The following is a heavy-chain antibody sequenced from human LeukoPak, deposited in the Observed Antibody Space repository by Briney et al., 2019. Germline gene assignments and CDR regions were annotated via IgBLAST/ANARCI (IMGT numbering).Heavy chain of an antibody. V-gene: IGHV3-11*01. Sequence: GGSLRLSCAASGFTFSDYYMSWIRQAPGKGLEWVSYLSGSGNTIYYADSVKGRFTISRDNAKNSLYLQMNNLGAEDTAVYLCASRYCSGGSCHFDYWGQGTLVTVSS. CDR1: GFTFSDYY. CDR2: LSGSGNTI. D-gene: IGHD2-15*01. CDR3: ASRYCSGGSCHFDY. J-gene: IGHJ4*02.